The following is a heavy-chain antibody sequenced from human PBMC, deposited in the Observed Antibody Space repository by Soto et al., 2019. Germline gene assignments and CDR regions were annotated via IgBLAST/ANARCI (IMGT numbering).Heavy chain of an antibody. CDR1: GYTFTSYD. CDR2: MNPNSGNT. CDR3: ARGRWVGWTAGWFDP. D-gene: IGHD6-19*01. V-gene: IGHV1-8*01. Sequence: QVQLVQSGAEVKKPGASVKVSCKASGYTFTSYDINWVRQATGQGLEWMGWMNPNSGNTGYAQKFQGRVTMTRNTARSTAYRELGSLRSEDTAVYYCARGRWVGWTAGWFDPWGQGTLVTVSS. J-gene: IGHJ5*02.